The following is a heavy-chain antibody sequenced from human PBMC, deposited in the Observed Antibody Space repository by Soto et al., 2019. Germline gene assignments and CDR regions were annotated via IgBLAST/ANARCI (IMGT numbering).Heavy chain of an antibody. CDR1: GGTFSTYA. CDR2: IIPMFGTA. D-gene: IGHD5-18*01. CDR3: ATGIQLWLRRINNGYSG. Sequence: QVQLVQSGAEVKKPESSVKVSCKAPGGTFSTYAISWVRQAPGQGLEWMGGIIPMFGTANYAQRFQDRVKIPADESTNTGYMELSSLRSEDTAVYFCATGIQLWLRRINNGYSGWGQGTLVTVSS. V-gene: IGHV1-69*12. J-gene: IGHJ4*02.